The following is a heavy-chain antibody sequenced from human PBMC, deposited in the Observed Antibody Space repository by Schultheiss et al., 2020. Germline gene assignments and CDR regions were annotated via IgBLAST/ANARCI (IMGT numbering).Heavy chain of an antibody. CDR2: IYDSGIT. V-gene: IGHV4-4*08. CDR3: ARGNLRFGFSVDY. J-gene: IGHJ4*02. CDR1: GGSISTYY. D-gene: IGHD5-12*01. Sequence: SETLSLTCTVSGGSISTYYWSWIRQPPGKGLEWIGYIYDSGITNYNPSLKSRITISVDTSKKELSLWLSSVTAADTAVYHCARGNLRFGFSVDYWGQGILVTVSS.